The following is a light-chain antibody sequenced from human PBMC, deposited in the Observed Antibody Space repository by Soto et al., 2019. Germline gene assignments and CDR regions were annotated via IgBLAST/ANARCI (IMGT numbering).Light chain of an antibody. J-gene: IGLJ3*02. V-gene: IGLV2-14*01. CDR2: EVT. CDR3: GSHAGNSNLV. CDR1: SSDVGDSKY. Sequence: QSALTQPASVSGSPGQSITISCTGTSSDVGDSKYVSWYQQFPGKAPKLIIYEVTNRPSGVPNRFSGSKSGNTASLTVSGLQAEDEADYYCGSHAGNSNLVFGGGTKLTVL.